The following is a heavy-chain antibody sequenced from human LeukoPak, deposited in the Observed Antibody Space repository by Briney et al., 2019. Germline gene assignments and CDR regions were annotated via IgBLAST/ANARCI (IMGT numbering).Heavy chain of an antibody. Sequence: SSETLSLTCAVSGYSISSGYYWGWIRQPPAKGLEWIGSIYHSGSTYYNPSLKSRVTISVDTSKNQFSLKLSSVTAADTAVYYCARLGGYSSSSLDYWGQGTLVTVSS. V-gene: IGHV4-38-2*01. J-gene: IGHJ4*02. CDR1: GYSISSGYY. CDR2: IYHSGST. CDR3: ARLGGYSSSSLDY. D-gene: IGHD6-6*01.